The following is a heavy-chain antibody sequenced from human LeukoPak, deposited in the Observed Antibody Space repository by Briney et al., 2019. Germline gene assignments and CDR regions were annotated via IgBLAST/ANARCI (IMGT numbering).Heavy chain of an antibody. CDR2: ISYDGSNK. CDR1: GFTFSSFA. D-gene: IGHD3-10*01. Sequence: GGSPRLPCAASGFTFSSFAMHWVRQAPGKGLEWVAVISYDGSNKYYADSVKGRFTISRDNSKNTLYLQMNSLRAEDTAVFYCARDRASGSPAGFDYWGQGTLVTVSS. CDR3: ARDRASGSPAGFDY. J-gene: IGHJ4*02. V-gene: IGHV3-30*04.